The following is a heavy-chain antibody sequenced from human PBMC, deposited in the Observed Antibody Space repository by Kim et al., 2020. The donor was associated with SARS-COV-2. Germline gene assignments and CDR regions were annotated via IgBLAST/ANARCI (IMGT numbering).Heavy chain of an antibody. D-gene: IGHD6-13*01. Sequence: ASVKVSCKASGYTFTSYDINWVRQATGQGLEWMGWMNPNSGNTGYAQKFQGRVTMTRNTSISTAYVELSSLRSEDTAVYYCARHPAAAIYYYYYYGMDVWGQGTTVTVSS. CDR3: ARHPAAAIYYYYYYGMDV. J-gene: IGHJ6*02. V-gene: IGHV1-8*01. CDR2: MNPNSGNT. CDR1: GYTFTSYD.